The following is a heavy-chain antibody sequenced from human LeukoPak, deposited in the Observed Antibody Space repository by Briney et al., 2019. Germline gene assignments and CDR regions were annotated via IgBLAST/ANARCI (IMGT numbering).Heavy chain of an antibody. Sequence: SVKVSRKASGGTFISYAFCSVRQAPGKGLEWIGGIIPIFGTAHYAQKFQGRVTITADESTSTAYMELSSLRSEDTAVYYCASGHYDILTGYYKDYYYYYGMDVWGKGTTVTVSS. D-gene: IGHD3-9*01. CDR3: ASGHYDILTGYYKDYYYYYGMDV. CDR2: IIPIFGTA. CDR1: GGTFISYA. V-gene: IGHV1-69*01. J-gene: IGHJ6*04.